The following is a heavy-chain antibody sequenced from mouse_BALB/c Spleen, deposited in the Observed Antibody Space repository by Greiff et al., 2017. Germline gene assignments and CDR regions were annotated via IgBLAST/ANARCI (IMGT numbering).Heavy chain of an antibody. J-gene: IGHJ2*01. V-gene: IGHV5-6-5*01. CDR1: GFTFSSYA. CDR3: AREGKRYFDY. Sequence: EVKLMESGGGLVKPGGSLKLSCAASGFTFSSYAMSWVRQTPEKRLEWVASISSGGSTYYPDSVKGRFTISRDNARNILYLQMSSLRSEDTAMYYCAREGKRYFDYWGQGTTLTVSS. CDR2: ISSGGST.